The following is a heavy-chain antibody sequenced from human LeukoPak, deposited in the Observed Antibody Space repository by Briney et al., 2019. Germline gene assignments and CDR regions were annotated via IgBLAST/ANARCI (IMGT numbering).Heavy chain of an antibody. Sequence: PGGSLRLSCAASGFTFSVYGMSWVRQAPGKGLGWVSHISSGRSVMNYADSVKGRFTISRDNGKNSVYLQMNSLRDEDTAVYYCAGGVYGYNAFDYWGQGTLVSVSS. CDR2: ISSGRSVM. CDR3: AGGVYGYNAFDY. V-gene: IGHV3-48*02. D-gene: IGHD5/OR15-5a*01. J-gene: IGHJ4*02. CDR1: GFTFSVYG.